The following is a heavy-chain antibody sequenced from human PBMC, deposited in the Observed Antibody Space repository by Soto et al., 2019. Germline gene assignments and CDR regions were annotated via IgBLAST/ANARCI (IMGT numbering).Heavy chain of an antibody. CDR2: ISYDGDNE. Sequence: QVQLVESGGGVVQPGRSLRLSCVASGFTFSNYGMHWVRQAPGKGLEWVAIISYDGDNEYYADSVRGRFTISRDNSKNTLYLQTSSLRQEDTAVYYCAKDGGPVYCNSPGCTAKHFDYWGQGTLVTVSS. J-gene: IGHJ4*02. CDR1: GFTFSNYG. D-gene: IGHD2-2*01. CDR3: AKDGGPVYCNSPGCTAKHFDY. V-gene: IGHV3-30*18.